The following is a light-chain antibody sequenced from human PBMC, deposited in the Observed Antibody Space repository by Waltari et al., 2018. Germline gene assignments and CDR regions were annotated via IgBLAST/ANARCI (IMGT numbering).Light chain of an antibody. V-gene: IGLV2-14*03. CDR3: SAYTSSSTHYV. CDR2: DVS. CDR1: SSDVGGYNY. J-gene: IGLJ1*01. Sequence: QSALTQPASVSGSPGQSITLSCTGTSSDVGGYNYVSWYQQHPGKAPKLMIYDVSNRPSGVSNRCSGSKSGNTASLTISGLQAEDEADYYCSAYTSSSTHYVFGTGTKVTVL.